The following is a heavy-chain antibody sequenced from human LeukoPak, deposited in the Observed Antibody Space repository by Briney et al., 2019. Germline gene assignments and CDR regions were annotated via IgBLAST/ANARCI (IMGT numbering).Heavy chain of an antibody. J-gene: IGHJ4*02. CDR3: ARLKSGYDSSGYYSETFDY. CDR1: GGSFSGYY. CDR2: INHSGST. V-gene: IGHV4-34*01. Sequence: PSETLSLTCAVYGGSFSGYYWSWIRQPPGKGLEWIGEINHSGSTNYNPSLKSRVTISVDTSKNQFSLKLSSVTAADTAVYYCARLKSGYDSSGYYSETFDYWGQGTLVTVSS. D-gene: IGHD3-22*01.